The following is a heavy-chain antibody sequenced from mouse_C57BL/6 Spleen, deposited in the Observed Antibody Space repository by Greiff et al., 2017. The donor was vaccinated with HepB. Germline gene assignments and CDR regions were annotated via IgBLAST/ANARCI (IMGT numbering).Heavy chain of an antibody. CDR1: GYTFTSYW. CDR3: ARSGILFAY. V-gene: IGHV1-69*01. CDR2: IDPSDSYT. Sequence: VQLQQPGAELVMPGASVKLSCKASGYTFTSYWMHWVKQRPGQGLEWIGEIDPSDSYTNYNQKFKGKSTLTVDKSSSTAYMQLSSLTSEDSAVYYCARSGILFAYWGQGTLVTVSA. J-gene: IGHJ3*01.